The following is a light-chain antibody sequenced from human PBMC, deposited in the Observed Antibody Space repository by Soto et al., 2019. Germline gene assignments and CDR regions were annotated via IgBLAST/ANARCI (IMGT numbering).Light chain of an antibody. CDR1: ISDVGGYNY. CDR2: EVS. V-gene: IGLV2-14*01. CDR3: RSYTSSRAYV. Sequence: NLPAAVSGSPGQSINISCTGTISDVGGYNYVSWYQQQSGKAPKLMIHEVSKRPSGVSNRFSGSKSGNTASLTISGLQAEDEADYYRRSYTSSRAYVFGIGTKVTVL. J-gene: IGLJ1*01.